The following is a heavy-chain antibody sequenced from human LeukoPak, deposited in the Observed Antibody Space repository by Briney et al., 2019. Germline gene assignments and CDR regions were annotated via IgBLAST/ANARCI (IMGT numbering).Heavy chain of an antibody. CDR3: AKDPPDYGFGY. Sequence: GGSLRLSGEASGFAFTRYTMSWVRRTPGKGLEGVSAITYNSGSTYYADSVKGRFTVSRDNSKNTLYLQMNNLRAEDTAVYYCAKDPPDYGFGYWGQGSLVTVSS. D-gene: IGHD4-17*01. CDR1: GFAFTRYT. J-gene: IGHJ4*02. V-gene: IGHV3-23*01. CDR2: ITYNSGST.